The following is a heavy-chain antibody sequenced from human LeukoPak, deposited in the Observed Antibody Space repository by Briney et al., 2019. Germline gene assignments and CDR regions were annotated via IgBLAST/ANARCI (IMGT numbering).Heavy chain of an antibody. CDR1: GGSFSGYY. Sequence: SETLSLTCAVYGGSFSGYYWSWIRQPPGKGLEWIGEINHSGSTNYNPSLKSRVTISVDTSKNQFSLKLSSVTAADTAVYYCARQGSLGTSGYNYWGQGTLVTVSS. J-gene: IGHJ4*02. D-gene: IGHD3-22*01. CDR3: ARQGSLGTSGYNY. V-gene: IGHV4-34*01. CDR2: INHSGST.